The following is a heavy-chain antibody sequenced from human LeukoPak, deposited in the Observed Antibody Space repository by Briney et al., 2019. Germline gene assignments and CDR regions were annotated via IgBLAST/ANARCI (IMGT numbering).Heavy chain of an antibody. CDR3: ASPRDSSGWYYFDY. CDR2: ISGTGGST. Sequence: GRSLRLSCAASGFTFSSYAMNWVRQAPGKGLEWVSAISGTGGSTYYADSVKGRFTISRDNSKNTLYLQMNSLRAEDTAVYYCASPRDSSGWYYFDYWGQGTLVTVSS. CDR1: GFTFSSYA. V-gene: IGHV3-23*01. D-gene: IGHD6-19*01. J-gene: IGHJ4*02.